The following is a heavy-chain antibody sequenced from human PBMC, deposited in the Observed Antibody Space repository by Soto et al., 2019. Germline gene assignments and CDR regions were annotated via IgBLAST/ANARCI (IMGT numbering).Heavy chain of an antibody. Sequence: GESLKISCKGSGYSFTSYWIGWVCQMPGKGLEWMGIIYPGDSDTRYSPSFQGQVTISADKSISTAYLQWSSLKASDTAMYYCARLKLPYYYYYGMDVWGQGTTVTVSS. CDR2: IYPGDSDT. J-gene: IGHJ6*02. CDR3: ARLKLPYYYYYGMDV. V-gene: IGHV5-51*01. D-gene: IGHD2-15*01. CDR1: GYSFTSYW.